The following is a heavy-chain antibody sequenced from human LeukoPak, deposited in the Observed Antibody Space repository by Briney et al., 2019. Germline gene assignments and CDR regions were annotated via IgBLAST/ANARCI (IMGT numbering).Heavy chain of an antibody. CDR1: GFTFSTYL. CDR3: AKAVGATRGYYYSGMDV. D-gene: IGHD1-26*01. Sequence: QPGGSLRLSCAASGFTFSTYLMSWVRQAPGKGLEWFSAISGGGGSAYYADSVKGRFTISRDSSMNTLYLQMNSLTAGDTAVYYCAKAVGATRGYYYSGMDVWGQGTTVTVSS. CDR2: ISGGGGSA. J-gene: IGHJ6*02. V-gene: IGHV3-23*01.